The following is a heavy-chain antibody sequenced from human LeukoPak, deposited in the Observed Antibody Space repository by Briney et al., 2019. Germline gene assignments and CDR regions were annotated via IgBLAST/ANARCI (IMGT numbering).Heavy chain of an antibody. V-gene: IGHV3-48*03. Sequence: PGGSLRLSCAASGFTFSSYEMNWVRQAPGKGLEWVSYISSSGSTIYYADSVKGRFTISRDNAKNSLYLQMNSLRAEDTAVYYCARETKGDFDWLLYRAFDIWGQGTMVTVSS. J-gene: IGHJ3*02. CDR3: ARETKGDFDWLLYRAFDI. D-gene: IGHD3-9*01. CDR2: ISSSGSTI. CDR1: GFTFSSYE.